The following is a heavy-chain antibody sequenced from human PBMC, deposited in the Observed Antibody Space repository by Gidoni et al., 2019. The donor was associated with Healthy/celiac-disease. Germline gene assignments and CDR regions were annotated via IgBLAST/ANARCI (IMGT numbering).Heavy chain of an antibody. CDR3: AREARYYDSSGYYYWGFLY. D-gene: IGHD3-22*01. V-gene: IGHV3-72*01. CDR1: GFTFSDHY. CDR2: TRNKANSYTT. Sequence: EVQLVESGGGLVQPGGSLRLSCAASGFTFSDHYMDWVRQAPGKGLEWVGSTRNKANSYTTEYAASVKGRFTISRDESKNSLYLQMNSLKTEDTAVYYCAREARYYDSSGYYYWGFLYWGQGTLVTVSP. J-gene: IGHJ4*02.